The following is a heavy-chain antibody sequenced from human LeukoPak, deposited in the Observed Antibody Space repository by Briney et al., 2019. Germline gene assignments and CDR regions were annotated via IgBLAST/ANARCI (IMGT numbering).Heavy chain of an antibody. CDR3: ARTYYYDSSGHHDFDY. CDR2: ISGSGGST. V-gene: IGHV3-23*01. J-gene: IGHJ4*02. Sequence: GGSLRLSCAASGFTFSSYAMSWVRQAPGKGLEWVSAISGSGGSTYYADSVKGRFTISRDNSKNTLYLQMNSLRAEDTAVYYCARTYYYDSSGHHDFDYWGQGTLVTVSS. D-gene: IGHD3-22*01. CDR1: GFTFSSYA.